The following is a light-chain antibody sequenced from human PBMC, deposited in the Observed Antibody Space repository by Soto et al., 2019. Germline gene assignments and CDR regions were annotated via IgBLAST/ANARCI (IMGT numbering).Light chain of an antibody. V-gene: IGLV2-14*03. CDR2: DVS. Sequence: QSXLTQPAPVSGSPGQSITISCTGTSSDVGGYNYVSWYQHHPGKAPKLMIYDVSNRPSGVSNRFSGSKSGNTASLTISGLQPEDEADYYCSSYTTSNTRQIVFGTGTKVTVL. CDR3: SSYTTSNTRQIV. J-gene: IGLJ1*01. CDR1: SSDVGGYNY.